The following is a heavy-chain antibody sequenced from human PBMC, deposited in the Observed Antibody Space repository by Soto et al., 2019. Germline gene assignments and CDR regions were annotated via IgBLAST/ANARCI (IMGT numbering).Heavy chain of an antibody. CDR1: GGSFSGSY. CDR3: ARGGGCSGGSCYPLGR. Sequence: QVQLQQWGAGLLKPSETLSLTCAVYGGSFSGSYWSWIRQPPGKGLEWIGEINHSGSTNYNPSLKSQVIISVDTSKNQFSLKLSSVTAADTAMYYCARGGGCSGGSCYPLGRWGQGTLVTVSS. J-gene: IGHJ4*02. D-gene: IGHD2-15*01. V-gene: IGHV4-34*01. CDR2: INHSGST.